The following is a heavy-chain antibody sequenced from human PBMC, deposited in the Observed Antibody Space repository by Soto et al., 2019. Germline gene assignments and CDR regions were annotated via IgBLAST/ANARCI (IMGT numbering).Heavy chain of an antibody. CDR3: ARHPLTGTGSRWFDP. CDR1: GYSFTSYW. V-gene: IGHV5-10-1*01. Sequence: GEFLKISCKGSGYSFTSYWISWVRQMPGKGLEWMGRIDPSDSYTNYSPSFQGHVTISADKSISTAYLQWSSLKASDTAMYYCARHPLTGTGSRWFDPWGQGTLVTVSS. D-gene: IGHD1-7*01. CDR2: IDPSDSYT. J-gene: IGHJ5*02.